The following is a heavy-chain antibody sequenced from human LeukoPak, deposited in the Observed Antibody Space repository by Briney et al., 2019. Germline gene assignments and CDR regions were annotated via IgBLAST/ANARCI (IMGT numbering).Heavy chain of an antibody. J-gene: IGHJ4*02. CDR1: GDSVSSNSVA. CDR2: TYYRSKWCN. V-gene: IGHV6-1*01. D-gene: IGHD5-12*01. Sequence: SQTLSLTCATSGDSVSSNSVAWNWIRQSPSRGLEWLGRTYYRSKWCNDYAVSVKSRITINPDTSKNQFSLQLNSVTPDDTAVYYCARGGYDAPFDYWGQGTLVTVSS. CDR3: ARGGYDAPFDY.